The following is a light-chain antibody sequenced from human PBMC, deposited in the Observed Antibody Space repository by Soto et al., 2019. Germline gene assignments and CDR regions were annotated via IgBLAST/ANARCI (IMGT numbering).Light chain of an antibody. CDR2: AAS. V-gene: IGKV1-39*01. J-gene: IGKJ5*01. CDR1: QNINNY. CDR3: QQSSSALIT. Sequence: DIQMTHCLSTLSASVGDRVTITCQASQNINNYLNWYQQKPGKAPKLLIYAASSLQSGVPSRFSGSGSGTDFTLTISSLQPEDFATYYCQQSSSALITFGQGTRLEIK.